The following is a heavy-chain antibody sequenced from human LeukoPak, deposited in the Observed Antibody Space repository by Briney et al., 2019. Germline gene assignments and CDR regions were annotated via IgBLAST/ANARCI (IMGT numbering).Heavy chain of an antibody. Sequence: SETLSLTCTVSGGSISSSSYYWGWIRQPPGKGLEWIGSIYYSGSTYYNPSLRGRVTISVDTSKNQFSLKLTSVTAADTAVYYCARGIMVFGVAKGYMDVWGKGTTVTVSS. CDR2: IYYSGST. CDR1: GGSISSSSYY. V-gene: IGHV4-39*01. CDR3: ARGIMVFGVAKGYMDV. J-gene: IGHJ6*03. D-gene: IGHD3-3*01.